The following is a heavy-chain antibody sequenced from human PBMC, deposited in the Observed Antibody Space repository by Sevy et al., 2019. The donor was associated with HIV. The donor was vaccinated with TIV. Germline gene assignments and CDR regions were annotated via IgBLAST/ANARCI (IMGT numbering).Heavy chain of an antibody. V-gene: IGHV3-33*01. D-gene: IGHD4-17*01. CDR3: ARDLELYDYGDYGPAFMPDY. CDR2: IWFDGSNT. CDR1: GFTFSTYG. J-gene: IGHJ4*02. Sequence: GGSLRLSCAASGFTFSTYGMHWVRQAPGKGLEWVAVIWFDGSNTYYADSVKGRFTISRDIAKNTLHLQMNSLRAEDTAVYYCARDLELYDYGDYGPAFMPDYWGQGTLVTVSS.